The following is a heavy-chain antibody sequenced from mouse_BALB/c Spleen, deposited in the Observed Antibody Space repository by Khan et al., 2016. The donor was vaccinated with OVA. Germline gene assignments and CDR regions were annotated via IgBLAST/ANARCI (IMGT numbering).Heavy chain of an antibody. V-gene: IGHV1-76*01. CDR2: IYPGIGNT. D-gene: IGHD3-2*02. Sequence: QVQLKQSGAELVRPGASVKLSCKTSGYIFTSYWIHWVKQRLGQGLEWIARIYPGIGNTYYNENFKGKATLTADNSPSTAYMQLSSLKSEDSAVYFCGREEALYYFNYWGQGTTLTVSS. J-gene: IGHJ2*01. CDR3: GREEALYYFNY. CDR1: GYIFTSYW.